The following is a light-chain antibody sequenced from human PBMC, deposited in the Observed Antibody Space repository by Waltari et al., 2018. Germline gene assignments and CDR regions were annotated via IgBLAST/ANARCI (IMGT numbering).Light chain of an antibody. V-gene: IGKV3-20*01. CDR2: GAS. CDR3: QQYDGSSVT. J-gene: IGKJ4*01. Sequence: EIVLTQSPGTLSLSPGERATPSCRASQTISGSWLIWYQQNPGQAPRLVIYGASIRATAIPDRFSGSGSGTDFTLTISRLEPEDFAVYYCQQYDGSSVTFGGGTKVEIK. CDR1: QTISGSW.